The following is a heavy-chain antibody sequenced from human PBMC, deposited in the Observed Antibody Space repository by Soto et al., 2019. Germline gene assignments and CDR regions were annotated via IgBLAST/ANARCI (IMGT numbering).Heavy chain of an antibody. CDR1: GYTFTSYG. D-gene: IGHD2-2*01. CDR3: ARDLGTVPAARGDAFDI. Sequence: QVQLVQSGAEVKKPGASVKVSCKASGYTFTSYGISWVRQAPGQGLEWMGWISAYNGNTNYAQKLQGRVTMTTDTSTSTAYMELRSLRTDDTAVYYCARDLGTVPAARGDAFDIWGQGTMVTVSS. CDR2: ISAYNGNT. J-gene: IGHJ3*02. V-gene: IGHV1-18*04.